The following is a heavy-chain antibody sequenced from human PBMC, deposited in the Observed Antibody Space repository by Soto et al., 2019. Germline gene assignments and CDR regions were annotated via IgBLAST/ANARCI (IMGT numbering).Heavy chain of an antibody. D-gene: IGHD3-16*02. Sequence: GGSLRLSCAASGFTFSSYSMNWVRQAPGKGLEWVSYISSSSSTIYYADSVKGRFTISRDNAKNSLYLQMNSLRAEDTAVYYCARDQPLPRQHWGQGTLVTVSS. CDR1: GFTFSSYS. J-gene: IGHJ1*01. V-gene: IGHV3-48*04. CDR3: ARDQPLPRQH. CDR2: ISSSSSTI.